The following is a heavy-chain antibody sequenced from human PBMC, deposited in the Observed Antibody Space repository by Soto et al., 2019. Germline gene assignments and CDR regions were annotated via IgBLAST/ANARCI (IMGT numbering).Heavy chain of an antibody. CDR2: IYYGGST. D-gene: IGHD3-9*01. CDR1: GGPVISGRFY. Sequence: SETLYLTCTVSGGPVISGRFYWSWLRQPPGRGLEWLGYIYYGGSTNYNPSLRSRVTISADTPKNQFSLRLSSVTAADTAVYYWARVVYDTRDPHRFDYWGQGTLVTGS. J-gene: IGHJ4*02. CDR3: ARVVYDTRDPHRFDY. V-gene: IGHV4-61*01.